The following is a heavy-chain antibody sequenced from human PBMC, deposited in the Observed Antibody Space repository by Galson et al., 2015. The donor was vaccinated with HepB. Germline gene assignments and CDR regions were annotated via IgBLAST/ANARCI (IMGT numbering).Heavy chain of an antibody. V-gene: IGHV3-9*01. D-gene: IGHD5-24*01. CDR3: AKGNGYRAGAFDI. CDR2: ISWNSGSI. CDR1: GFTFDDYA. J-gene: IGHJ3*02. Sequence: SLRLSCAASGFTFDDYAMHWVRQAPGKGLEWVSGISWNSGSIGYADSVKGRFTISRDNAKNSLYLQMNSLRAEDTALYYCAKGNGYRAGAFDIWGLGTMVTVSS.